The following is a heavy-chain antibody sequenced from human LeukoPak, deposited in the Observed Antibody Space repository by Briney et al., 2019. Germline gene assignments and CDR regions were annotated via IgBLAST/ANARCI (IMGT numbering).Heavy chain of an antibody. J-gene: IGHJ4*02. CDR2: ISWSSGSI. CDR3: AKGTLLKMATLTTDFDY. CDR1: GFNFDDYA. Sequence: GGSLRLSCAASGFNFDDYAMHWVRQAPGKGLEWVSGISWSSGSIGYADSVKGRFTISRDNAKNSLYLQMNSLRAEDTALYYCAKGTLLKMATLTTDFDYWGQGTLVTVSS. D-gene: IGHD5-24*01. V-gene: IGHV3-9*01.